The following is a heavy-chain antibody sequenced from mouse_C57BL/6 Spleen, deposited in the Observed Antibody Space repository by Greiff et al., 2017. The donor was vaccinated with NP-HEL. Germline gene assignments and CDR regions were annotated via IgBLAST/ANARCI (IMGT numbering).Heavy chain of an antibody. CDR3: ARGGVYYYGSSPYYYAMDY. CDR1: GYTFTSYW. Sequence: QVQLQQPGAELVKPGASVKLSCKASGYTFTSYWMHWVKQRPGQGLEWIGMFHPNSGSTNYNEKFKSKATLTVDKSSSTAYMQLSSLTSEDSAVYYCARGGVYYYGSSPYYYAMDYWGQGTSVTVSS. CDR2: FHPNSGST. J-gene: IGHJ4*01. D-gene: IGHD1-1*01. V-gene: IGHV1-64*01.